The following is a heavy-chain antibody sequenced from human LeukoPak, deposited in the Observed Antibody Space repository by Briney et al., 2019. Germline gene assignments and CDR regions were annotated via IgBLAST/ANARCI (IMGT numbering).Heavy chain of an antibody. Sequence: GESLKISCQVSGYIFTHYWIGWVRQMPGKGLESMGIIYPADSDTTYSPSFQGQVTISVDKSISTVYLQWSSLKASDTAMYYCARQDGNSKYYFDYWSQGTLVTVSS. J-gene: IGHJ4*02. D-gene: IGHD1-1*01. CDR1: GYIFTHYW. CDR3: ARQDGNSKYYFDY. CDR2: IYPADSDT. V-gene: IGHV5-51*01.